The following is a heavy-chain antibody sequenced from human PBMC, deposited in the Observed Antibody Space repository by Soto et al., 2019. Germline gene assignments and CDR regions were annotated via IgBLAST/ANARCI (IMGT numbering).Heavy chain of an antibody. CDR2: IYYSGST. CDR1: GGSISSGGYY. Sequence: SETLSLTCTVSGGSISSGGYYWSWIRQHPGKGLEWIGSIYYSGSTYYNPSLKSRVTISVDTSKNQFSLKLSSVTAADTAVYYCARLNSARVAPFDYWGQGTLVTVSS. D-gene: IGHD3-3*01. CDR3: ARLNSARVAPFDY. J-gene: IGHJ4*02. V-gene: IGHV4-39*01.